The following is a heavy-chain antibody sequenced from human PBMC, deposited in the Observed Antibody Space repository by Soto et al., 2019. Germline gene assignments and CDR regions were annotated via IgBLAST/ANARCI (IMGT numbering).Heavy chain of an antibody. CDR2: INPSGGST. CDR3: ARASDTYDSSGYVAY. Sequence: ASVKVSCKASGYTFTSYYMHWVRQAPGQWLEWMGIINPSGGSTSYAQKFQGRVTMTRDTSTSTVYMELSSLRSEDTAVYYCARASDTYDSSGYVAYWGQGTLVTVSS. V-gene: IGHV1-46*01. CDR1: GYTFTSYY. J-gene: IGHJ4*02. D-gene: IGHD3-22*01.